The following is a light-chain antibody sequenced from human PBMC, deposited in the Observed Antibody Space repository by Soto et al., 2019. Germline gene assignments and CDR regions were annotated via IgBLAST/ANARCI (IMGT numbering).Light chain of an antibody. CDR1: QDVSRS. Sequence: DTQLTQSPSFLSASVGDRVTIACRASQDVSRSVGWYQQKPGTAPKLLISAASTLNSGVPSRFSGSGSGTDFTLTISSLQPEDFATYYCQQLWTYPLTFGGGTKVDTK. CDR3: QQLWTYPLT. J-gene: IGKJ4*01. CDR2: AAS. V-gene: IGKV1-9*01.